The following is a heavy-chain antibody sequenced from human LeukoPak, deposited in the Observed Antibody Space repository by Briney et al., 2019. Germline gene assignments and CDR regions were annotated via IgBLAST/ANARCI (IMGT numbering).Heavy chain of an antibody. J-gene: IGHJ5*02. V-gene: IGHV4-59*01. CDR1: GGSISSYY. CDR3: AREPGFDSSGYLNWFDP. Sequence: SETLSLTCTVSGGSISSYYWSWIRQPPGKGLEWIACISYSGSTKYNPSLKSRVAISVDTSKNQLSLKLSSVTAADTAVYYCAREPGFDSSGYLNWFDPWGQGTLVTVSS. D-gene: IGHD3-22*01. CDR2: ISYSGST.